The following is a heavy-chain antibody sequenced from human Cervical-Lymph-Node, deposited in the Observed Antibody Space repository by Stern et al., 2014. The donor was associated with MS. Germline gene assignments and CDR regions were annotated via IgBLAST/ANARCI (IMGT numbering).Heavy chain of an antibody. CDR3: ARLVAPGGDAFDI. V-gene: IGHV5-51*01. CDR1: GYRFTNYW. D-gene: IGHD3-16*02. J-gene: IGHJ3*02. CDR2: IYPGDSDA. Sequence: EVQLVQSGGEMKKPGESLQISCQGSGYRFTNYWIGWVRQMPGKGLEWMGIIYPGDSDARYSPSFRGPVTISADKSISTAYLQWTSLGASDTAIYYCARLVAPGGDAFDIWGQGTLVIVSS.